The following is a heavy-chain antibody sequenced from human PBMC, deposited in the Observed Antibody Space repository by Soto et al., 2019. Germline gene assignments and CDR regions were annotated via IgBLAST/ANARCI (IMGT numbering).Heavy chain of an antibody. CDR1: GGSISSGGYY. CDR2: IYYSGST. D-gene: IGHD6-6*01. J-gene: IGHJ5*02. Sequence: QVQLQESGPGLVKPSQTLSLTCTVSGGSISSGGYYWSWIRQHPGKGLEWIGYIYYSGSTYYNPSLKSRVTISVDTSKNQFSLKLSSVTAADTAVYYCARESSSSGQSNWFDPWGQGSLVTVSS. CDR3: ARESSSSGQSNWFDP. V-gene: IGHV4-31*03.